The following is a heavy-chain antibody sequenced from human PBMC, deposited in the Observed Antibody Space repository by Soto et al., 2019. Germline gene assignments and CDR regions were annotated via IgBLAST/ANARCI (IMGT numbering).Heavy chain of an antibody. CDR3: ARVTKESGRGIVADY. CDR1: SISCV. CDR2: IYYSAST. V-gene: IGHV4-61*01. D-gene: IGHD3-22*01. J-gene: IGHJ4*02. Sequence: SISCVWSRFRQHPGKGLDWIVYIYYSASTNYNPSLKSRLTISVDTSKNQFSLKLSSVTAADTAVYYCARVTKESGRGIVADYWGQRTLVTVYS.